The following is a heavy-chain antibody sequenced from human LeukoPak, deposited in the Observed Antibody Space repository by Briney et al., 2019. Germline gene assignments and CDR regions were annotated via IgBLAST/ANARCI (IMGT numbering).Heavy chain of an antibody. Sequence: GRSLRLSCAASGFTFSSHAMHWVRQAPGKGLEWVAIISYDGSDKYYADSVKGRFTISRDNSKNTLNLQMNSLRVEDTAVYYCAREYRAWYFDHWGQGTLVTVSS. CDR2: ISYDGSDK. CDR3: AREYRAWYFDH. J-gene: IGHJ4*02. CDR1: GFTFSSHA. D-gene: IGHD1-1*01. V-gene: IGHV3-30*03.